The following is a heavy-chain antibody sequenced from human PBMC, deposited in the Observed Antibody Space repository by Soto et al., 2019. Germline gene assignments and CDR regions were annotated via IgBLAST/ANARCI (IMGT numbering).Heavy chain of an antibody. CDR3: ASREWGRPYYYYGLVF. Sequence: GGSLRLSCAASGFTFSSYAMSWVRQAPGKGLEWVSAISGSGGSTYYADSVKGRFTISRDNSKNTLYLQMNSLRAEDTAVYYCASREWGRPYYYYGLVFWGQGTTVNVSS. CDR1: GFTFSSYA. J-gene: IGHJ6*02. V-gene: IGHV3-23*01. CDR2: ISGSGGST. D-gene: IGHD3-16*01.